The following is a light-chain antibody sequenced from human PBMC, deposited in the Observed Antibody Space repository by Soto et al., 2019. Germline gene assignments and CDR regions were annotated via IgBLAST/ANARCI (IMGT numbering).Light chain of an antibody. CDR2: DVS. Sequence: QSVLTQPAPVSGSPGQSITISCTGTSGDVAGYNYVSWFQQHPGKAPKLMIFDVSNRPSGVSNRFSGSKSGNTASLTISGLQAEDEADYYCSSHPSSRILHVFGTGTKVTVL. CDR3: SSHPSSRILHV. CDR1: SGDVAGYNY. V-gene: IGLV2-14*01. J-gene: IGLJ1*01.